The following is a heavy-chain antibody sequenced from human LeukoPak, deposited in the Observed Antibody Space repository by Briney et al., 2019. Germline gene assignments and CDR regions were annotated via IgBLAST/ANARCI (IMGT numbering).Heavy chain of an antibody. V-gene: IGHV3-66*01. CDR2: FYSGGST. CDR3: ASGPPFLKYFEY. CDR1: GFTFSDYY. Sequence: GGSLRLSCAASGFTFSDYYMSWIRQVPGKGLEWVSVFYSGGSTYYADSVKGRFTISRDNSKNTLYLQMNSLRAEDTALYYCASGPPFLKYFEYWGQGTLVTVSS. J-gene: IGHJ4*02. D-gene: IGHD3-3*01.